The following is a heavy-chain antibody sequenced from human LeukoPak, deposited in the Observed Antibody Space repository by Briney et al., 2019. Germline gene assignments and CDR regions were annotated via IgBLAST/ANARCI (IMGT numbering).Heavy chain of an antibody. CDR1: GFTFSSYW. CDR2: INSDGSST. V-gene: IGHV3-74*01. Sequence: PGGSLRLSCAASGFTFSSYWMHWVRQAPGKGLVWVSHINSDGSSTSYADSVKGRFTISRDNAKNTLYLQMNSLRAEDTAVYYCARSLLYSGYDFGYWGQGTLVTVSS. CDR3: ARSLLYSGYDFGY. D-gene: IGHD5-12*01. J-gene: IGHJ4*02.